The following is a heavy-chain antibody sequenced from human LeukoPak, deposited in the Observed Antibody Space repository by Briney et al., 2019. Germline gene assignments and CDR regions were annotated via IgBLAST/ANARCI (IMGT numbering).Heavy chain of an antibody. V-gene: IGHV3-30*18. CDR2: ISYDGSDK. CDR1: GLTFNRHG. D-gene: IGHD6-13*01. Sequence: GGSLRLSCAGSGLTFNRHGVHWVRQAPGKGLEWVAAISYDGSDKYYADSVKGRFTISRGNSKNTLYLQMIGLRPEDTAIYYCAKDRSSPAIDYWGQGTLVTVSS. CDR3: AKDRSSPAIDY. J-gene: IGHJ4*02.